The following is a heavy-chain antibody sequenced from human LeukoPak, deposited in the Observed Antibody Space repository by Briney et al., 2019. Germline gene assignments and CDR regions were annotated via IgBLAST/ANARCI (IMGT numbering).Heavy chain of an antibody. Sequence: SVKVSCKASGGTLSSYAISWVRQAPGQGLEWMGGITPIFGTANYAQRFQGRVTITADESTSTAYMELSSLRSEDTAVYYCARVAGGAETLLDYWGQGTLVTVSS. CDR2: ITPIFGTA. CDR1: GGTLSSYA. V-gene: IGHV1-69*13. CDR3: ARVAGGAETLLDY. D-gene: IGHD3-10*01. J-gene: IGHJ4*02.